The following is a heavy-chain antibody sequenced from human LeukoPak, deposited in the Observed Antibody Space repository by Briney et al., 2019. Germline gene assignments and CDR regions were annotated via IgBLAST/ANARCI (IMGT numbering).Heavy chain of an antibody. J-gene: IGHJ4*02. V-gene: IGHV3-33*01. D-gene: IGHD1-26*01. CDR2: IWYDGSNK. CDR3: ARDKGKWEILSYLDY. CDR1: GFTFSSYG. Sequence: GRSLRLSCAASGFTFSSYGMHWVRQAPGKGLEWVAVIWYDGSNKYYADSVKGRFTISRDNSKNTLYLQMDRLRAEDTGVYYCARDKGKWEILSYLDYWGQGTLVTVSS.